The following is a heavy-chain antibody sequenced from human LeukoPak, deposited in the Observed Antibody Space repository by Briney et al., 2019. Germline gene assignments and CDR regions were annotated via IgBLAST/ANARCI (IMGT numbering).Heavy chain of an antibody. CDR2: IYPGDSDP. CDR3: ARQARYCSSTSCYGEYYFDY. D-gene: IGHD2-2*01. CDR1: GYSFTSYW. V-gene: IGHV5-51*01. Sequence: GESLMISCNGSGYSFTSYWLGGVRPMPGKGLVWMGIIYPGDSDPRYNPSFQGPVTISADKSISTAYLKWSSLKASDTAFYYCARQARYCSSTSCYGEYYFDYWGQGTLVTVSS. J-gene: IGHJ4*02.